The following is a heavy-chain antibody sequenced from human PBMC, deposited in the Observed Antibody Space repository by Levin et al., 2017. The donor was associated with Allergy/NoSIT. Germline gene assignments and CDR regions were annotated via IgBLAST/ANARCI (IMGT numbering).Heavy chain of an antibody. D-gene: IGHD3-10*01. J-gene: IGHJ4*02. CDR1: GGSIRSSSYY. Sequence: SQTLSLTCTVSGGSIRSSSYYWGWIRQPPGKGLEWIGSIYYSGSTYYNPSLKSRVTISVDTSKNQFSLKLSSVTAADTAVYYCARQPPPPRRLVRGVIDYWGQGTLVTVSS. CDR3: ARQPPPPRRLVRGVIDY. V-gene: IGHV4-39*01. CDR2: IYYSGST.